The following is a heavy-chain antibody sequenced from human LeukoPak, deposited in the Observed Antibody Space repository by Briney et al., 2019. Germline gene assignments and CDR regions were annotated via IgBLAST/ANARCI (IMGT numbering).Heavy chain of an antibody. D-gene: IGHD3-10*01. CDR2: INPNSGDT. CDR3: ARDFGYYYGSGSYYREWFDP. CDR1: GYTFTGYH. V-gene: IGHV1-2*06. Sequence: ASVKVSCKASGYTFTGYHMHWVRQAPGQGLEWMGRINPNSGDTNYAQKLQGRVTMTTDTSTSTAYMELRSLRSDDTAVYYCARDFGYYYGSGSYYREWFDPWGQGTLVTVSS. J-gene: IGHJ5*02.